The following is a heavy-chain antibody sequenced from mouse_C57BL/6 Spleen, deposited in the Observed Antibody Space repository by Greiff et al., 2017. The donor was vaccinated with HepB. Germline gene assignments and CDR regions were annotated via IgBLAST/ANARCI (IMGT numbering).Heavy chain of an antibody. CDR3: TTVTTVVAYYFDY. CDR2: IYPGNSDT. CDR1: GYTFTSYW. V-gene: IGHV1-5*01. D-gene: IGHD1-1*01. J-gene: IGHJ2*01. Sequence: EVKLVESGTVLARPGASVKMSCKTSGYTFTSYWMHWVKQRPGQGLEWIGAIYPGNSDTSYNQKFKGKAKLTAVTSASTAYMELSSLTNEDSAVYYCTTVTTVVAYYFDYWGQGTTLTVSS.